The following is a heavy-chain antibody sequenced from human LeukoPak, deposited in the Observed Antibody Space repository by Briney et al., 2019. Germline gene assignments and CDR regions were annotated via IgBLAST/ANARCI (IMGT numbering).Heavy chain of an antibody. CDR1: GFTFSDYY. CDR3: ARRQLTSRPDDY. V-gene: IGHV3-11*01. J-gene: IGHJ4*02. D-gene: IGHD1-1*01. Sequence: PGGSLRLSCAASGFTFSDYYMSWIRQAPGKGLEWISYISGSSGTIYYGDSVMGRFNISRDNAKNSLYLQMNSLRAEDTAVYYCARRQLTSRPDDYWGQGTLVTVSS. CDR2: ISGSSGTI.